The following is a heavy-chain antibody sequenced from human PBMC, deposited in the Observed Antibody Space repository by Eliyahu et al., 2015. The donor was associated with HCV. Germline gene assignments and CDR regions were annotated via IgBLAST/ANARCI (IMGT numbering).Heavy chain of an antibody. J-gene: IGHJ4*02. CDR3: ARDRQSGGGRTTLDY. V-gene: IGHV1-46*01. Sequence: QVQLVQSGAEVKKPGASVKVSCKASGYTFTSYYMXXVRQAPGQGLEWMGIINXSGGSXSYXQXFXXRVTMTRDTSTSTVYMELSSLRSEDTAVYYCARDRQSGGGRTTLDYWGQGTLVTVSS. CDR1: GYTFTSYY. D-gene: IGHD4-17*01. CDR2: INXSGGSX.